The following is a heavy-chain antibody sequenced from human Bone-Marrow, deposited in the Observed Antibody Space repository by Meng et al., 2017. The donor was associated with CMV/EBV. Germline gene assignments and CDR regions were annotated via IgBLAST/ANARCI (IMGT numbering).Heavy chain of an antibody. D-gene: IGHD3-9*01. V-gene: IGHV3-20*04. CDR3: ARTSGERYFDWLPS. CDR1: GFTFDDYG. J-gene: IGHJ5*02. CDR2: INWNGGST. Sequence: GESLKISCAASGFTFDDYGMSWVRQAPGKGLEWVSGINWNGGSTGYADSVKGRFTISRDNAKNSLYLQMNSLRAEDTALYYCARTSGERYFDWLPSWGQGTLVTVSS.